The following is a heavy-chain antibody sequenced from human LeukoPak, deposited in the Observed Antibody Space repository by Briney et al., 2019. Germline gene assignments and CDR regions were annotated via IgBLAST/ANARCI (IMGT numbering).Heavy chain of an antibody. CDR3: ASLGFCSGSSCYSGTFDY. V-gene: IGHV4-30-4*07. CDR2: IYYSGST. CDR1: GGSISSGGYS. D-gene: IGHD2-15*01. Sequence: SETLSLTCAVSGGSISSGGYSWSWIRQPPGKGLEWIGYIYYSGSTYYNPSLKSRVTISVDTSKNQFSLKLSSVTAADTAVYYCASLGFCSGSSCYSGTFDYWGQGTLVTVSS. J-gene: IGHJ4*02.